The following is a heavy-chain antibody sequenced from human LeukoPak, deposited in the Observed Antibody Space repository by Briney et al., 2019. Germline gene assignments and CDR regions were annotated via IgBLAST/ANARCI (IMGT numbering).Heavy chain of an antibody. CDR1: GFTFSSYG. CDR2: IWYGGSNK. J-gene: IGHJ4*02. Sequence: GGSLRLSCAASGFTFSSYGMHWVRQAPGKGLEWVAVIWYGGSNKYYADSVKGRFTISRDNSKNTLYLQMNSLRAEDTAVYYCATSRSPGGYFDYWGQGTLVTVSS. V-gene: IGHV3-33*08. D-gene: IGHD1-14*01. CDR3: ATSRSPGGYFDY.